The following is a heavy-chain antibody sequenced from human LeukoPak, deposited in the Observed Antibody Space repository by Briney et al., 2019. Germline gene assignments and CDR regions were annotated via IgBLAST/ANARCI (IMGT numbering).Heavy chain of an antibody. D-gene: IGHD1-1*01. J-gene: IGHJ3*02. V-gene: IGHV1-69*05. Sequence: SVKVSCKASGGTFSSYAISWVRQAPGQGLEWMGGIIPIFGTANYAQKFQGRVTITTDESTSTAYMELSSLRSEDTAVYYCAREERRADTTDYRAFDIWGQGTMVTVSS. CDR3: AREERRADTTDYRAFDI. CDR1: GGTFSSYA. CDR2: IIPIFGTA.